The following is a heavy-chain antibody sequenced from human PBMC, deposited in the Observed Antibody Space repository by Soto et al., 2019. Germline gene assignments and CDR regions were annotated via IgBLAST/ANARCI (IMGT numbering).Heavy chain of an antibody. J-gene: IGHJ6*02. CDR3: ATSRYQVSQPNYYYQRMDF. D-gene: IGHD6-13*01. Sequence: ASVKVSCKVSGHTLTELSIHWVRQAPGKGLEWMGGFDPVDGETIYVQKFQGRVTMTEDTSTDTAYMELSSLRSEDTALYYCATSRYQVSQPNYYYQRMDFWGQGTTSTVSS. CDR1: GHTLTELS. CDR2: FDPVDGET. V-gene: IGHV1-24*01.